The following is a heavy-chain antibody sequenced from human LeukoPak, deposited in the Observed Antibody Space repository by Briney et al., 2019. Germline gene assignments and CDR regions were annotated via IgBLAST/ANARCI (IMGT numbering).Heavy chain of an antibody. Sequence: GGSLRLSCAASGFTFNTYAMHWVRQAPGKGLEWVAVISYDGTSKYYSESVKGRFTISRDNSKNTLYLQMNSLRVEDTSVYYCARSASDDILTGYPDYWGQGTLVTVSS. CDR3: ARSASDDILTGYPDY. CDR1: GFTFNTYA. D-gene: IGHD3-9*01. J-gene: IGHJ4*02. CDR2: ISYDGTSK. V-gene: IGHV3-30-3*01.